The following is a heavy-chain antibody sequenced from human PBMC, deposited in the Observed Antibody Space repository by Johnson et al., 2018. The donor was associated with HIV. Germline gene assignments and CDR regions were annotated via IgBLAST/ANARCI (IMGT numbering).Heavy chain of an antibody. V-gene: IGHV3-43D*03. D-gene: IGHD3-10*01. CDR1: GFTFSSYA. J-gene: IGHJ3*02. Sequence: VQLVESGGGVVQPGRSLRLSCAASGFTFSSYAMHWVRQAPGKGLEWVSLISWDGGDTYYADSVKGRFSISRDNNKKSLYLQMNSLTTEDAALYYCAKDSDTFYFGSGDAFDIWGQGTLVTVSS. CDR3: AKDSDTFYFGSGDAFDI. CDR2: ISWDGGDT.